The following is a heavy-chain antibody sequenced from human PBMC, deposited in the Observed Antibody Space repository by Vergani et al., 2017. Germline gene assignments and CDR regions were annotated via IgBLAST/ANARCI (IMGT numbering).Heavy chain of an antibody. CDR3: XRHSSIAARPRYYYYVDV. Sequence: QVQLVQSGAEVKKPGASVKVSCKASGYTFTSYYMHWVRQAPGQGLEWMGIINPSGGSTSYAQKFQGRVTMTRDPSTSTVDMELSSLRSEDTAVYYCXRHSSIAARPRYYYYVDVWGKGTTVTVSS. V-gene: IGHV1-46*03. D-gene: IGHD6-6*01. CDR2: INPSGGST. CDR1: GYTFTSYY. J-gene: IGHJ6*03.